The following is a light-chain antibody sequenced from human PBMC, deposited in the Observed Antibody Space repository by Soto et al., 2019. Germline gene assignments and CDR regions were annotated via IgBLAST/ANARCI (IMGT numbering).Light chain of an antibody. CDR1: QSLLNSNGYY. V-gene: IGKV2-28*01. Sequence: DIVMTQSPLYLPVTPGEPASISCRSTQSLLNSNGYYLDWYRQKPGQSPQLLIYLGSNRASGVPVRFTRTESGTDFVLKINSFEDEDVGVYYYIQTLHTLFTFGHRTNVDLK. CDR2: LGS. J-gene: IGKJ3*01. CDR3: IQTLHTLFT.